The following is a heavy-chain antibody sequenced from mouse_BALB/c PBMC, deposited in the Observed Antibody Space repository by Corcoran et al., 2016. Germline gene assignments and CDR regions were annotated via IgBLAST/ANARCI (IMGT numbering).Heavy chain of an antibody. J-gene: IGHJ3*01. CDR2: IDPANGNT. CDR1: GFNIKDTY. CDR3: AIYDGYFAY. Sequence: EVQLQQSGAELVKPVASVKLSCTASGFNIKDTYMHWVKQRPEQGLEWIGRIDPANGNTKYDPKFQGKATITADTSSNTAYLQLSSLTSEDTAVYYCAIYDGYFAYWGQGTLVTVSA. D-gene: IGHD2-3*01. V-gene: IGHV14-3*02.